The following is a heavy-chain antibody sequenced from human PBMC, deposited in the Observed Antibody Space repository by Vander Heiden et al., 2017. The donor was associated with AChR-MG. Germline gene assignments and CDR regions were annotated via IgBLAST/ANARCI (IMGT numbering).Heavy chain of an antibody. D-gene: IGHD3-10*01. CDR2: ISSSGSTI. Sequence: EVQLVESGGDLVQPGGSLRLSCAAPGFTFSSYEMNWVRQAPGKGLEWISYISSSGSTIYYADSVKGRFTISRDNAQNSLYLQMNSLTAEDTAVYYCARGARRFGETKYIDYWGHGTLVTVSS. V-gene: IGHV3-48*03. CDR1: GFTFSSYE. J-gene: IGHJ4*01. CDR3: ARGARRFGETKYIDY.